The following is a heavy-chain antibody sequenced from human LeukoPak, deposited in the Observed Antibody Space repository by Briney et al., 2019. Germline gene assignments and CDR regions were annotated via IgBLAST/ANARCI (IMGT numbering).Heavy chain of an antibody. D-gene: IGHD6-19*01. V-gene: IGHV3-7*01. J-gene: IGHJ4*02. CDR3: ARGSMAGYFDY. CDR2: IEQDGSEK. Sequence: GGSLRLSCAVSGFTFSSFWMSWVRQAPGKGLEWVANIEQDGSEKYYVDSVKGRFTISRDNAKNSLYLQMNSLRAGDTAVYYCARGSMAGYFDYWGQGTLVTVSS. CDR1: GFTFSSFW.